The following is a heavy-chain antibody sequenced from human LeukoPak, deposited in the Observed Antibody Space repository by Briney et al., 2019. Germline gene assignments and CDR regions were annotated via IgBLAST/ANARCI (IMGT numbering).Heavy chain of an antibody. V-gene: IGHV3-23*01. CDR1: GFTFSSFG. CDR3: ARGAYGSGSYGDNWFDP. CDR2: ISSTGGTA. D-gene: IGHD3-10*01. Sequence: PGGSLRLSCAASGFTFSSFGLSWVRQAPPKGLEWVSAISSTGGTAYYADSVKGRFTISRDNSKNTLYLQMNSLRAEDTAVYYCARGAYGSGSYGDNWFDPWGQGTLVTVSS. J-gene: IGHJ5*02.